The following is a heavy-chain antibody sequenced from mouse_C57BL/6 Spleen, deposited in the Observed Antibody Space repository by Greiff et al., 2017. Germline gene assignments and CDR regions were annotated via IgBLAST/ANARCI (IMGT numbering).Heavy chain of an antibody. CDR3: AGNGEWSHVDD. J-gene: IGHJ2*01. CDR1: GFSLTSYG. D-gene: IGHD1-1*02. CDR2: IWSGGSK. Sequence: QVQLKESGPGLVQPSPSLSITCTVSGFSLTSYGVHWVRQSPGKGLEWLGVIWSGGSKDYNAAFISRLSISKDNSKSQVFFKMKGLQADDTAIYYCAGNGEWSHVDDWGQGTTLTVSS. V-gene: IGHV2-2*01.